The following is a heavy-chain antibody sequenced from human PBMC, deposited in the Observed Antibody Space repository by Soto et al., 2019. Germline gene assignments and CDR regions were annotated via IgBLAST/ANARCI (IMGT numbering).Heavy chain of an antibody. CDR1: GYTFTSYY. D-gene: IGHD3-10*01. Sequence: GASVKVSCKASGYTFTSYYMHWVRQAPGQGLEWMGIINPSGGSTSYAQKFQGRVTMTRDTSTSTVYMELSSLRSEDTAVYYCARGRYYYGSGSHYYFDYWGQGTLVTVSS. CDR2: INPSGGST. J-gene: IGHJ4*02. CDR3: ARGRYYYGSGSHYYFDY. V-gene: IGHV1-46*03.